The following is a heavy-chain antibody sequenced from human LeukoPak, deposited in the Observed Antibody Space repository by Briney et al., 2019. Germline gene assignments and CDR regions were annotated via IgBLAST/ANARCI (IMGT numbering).Heavy chain of an antibody. CDR3: AATIVDTAMAHFDAFDI. D-gene: IGHD5-18*01. V-gene: IGHV1-69*04. J-gene: IGHJ3*02. CDR1: GGTFSSYA. CDR2: IIPILGIA. Sequence: SVKVSCKASGGTFSSYAISWVRQAPGQGLEWMGRIIPILGIANYAQKFQGRVTITADKSASTAYMELSSLRSEDTAVYYCAATIVDTAMAHFDAFDIWGQGTMVTVSS.